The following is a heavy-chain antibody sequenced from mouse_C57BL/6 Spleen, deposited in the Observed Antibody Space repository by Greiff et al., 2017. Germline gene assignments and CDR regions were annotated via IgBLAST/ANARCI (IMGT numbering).Heavy chain of an antibody. J-gene: IGHJ2*01. CDR3: AIEGTYYSNDGDFDY. V-gene: IGHV1-74*01. D-gene: IGHD2-5*01. Sequence: QVQLKQPGAELVKPGASVKVSCKASGYTFTSYWMHWVKQRPGQGLAWIGSIHPSDSDTNYNQKFKDQATLTVDKASRTAYMQLSSLTSEDSAFDVCAIEGTYYSNDGDFDYWGQGTTLTVSS. CDR1: GYTFTSYW. CDR2: IHPSDSDT.